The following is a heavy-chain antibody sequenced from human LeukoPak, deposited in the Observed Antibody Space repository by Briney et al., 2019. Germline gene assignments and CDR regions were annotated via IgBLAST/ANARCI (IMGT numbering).Heavy chain of an antibody. J-gene: IGHJ3*02. CDR3: AKQNSPSAFDI. D-gene: IGHD1/OR15-1a*01. CDR2: IIPIFGTA. CDR1: GGTFSSYA. Sequence: SVTVSFKASGGTFSSYAISWVRQAPGQGLEWMGGIIPIFGTANYAQKFQGRVTITTDESTSTAYMELSSLRSEDTAVYYCAKQNSPSAFDIWGQGTMVTVSS. V-gene: IGHV1-69*05.